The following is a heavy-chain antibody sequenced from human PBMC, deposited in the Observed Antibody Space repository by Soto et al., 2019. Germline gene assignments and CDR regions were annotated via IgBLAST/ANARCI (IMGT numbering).Heavy chain of an antibody. V-gene: IGHV1-46*01. CDR2: VNPSGGSA. J-gene: IGHJ1*01. CDR1: GYIFTAYS. CDR3: AREENCRGGTCYSEYFHH. Sequence: ASVKVSCKTSGYIFTAYSMHWVRQAPGQGLEWMGVVNPSGGSAHYAQSFEGRVTLTRDTSTSTFYMELSSLRSEDTAVYYCAREENCRGGTCYSEYFHHWGQGTLVTVPQ. D-gene: IGHD2-15*01.